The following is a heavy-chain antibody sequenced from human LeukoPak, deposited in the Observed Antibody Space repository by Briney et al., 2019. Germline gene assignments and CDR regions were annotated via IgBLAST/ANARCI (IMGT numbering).Heavy chain of an antibody. CDR3: ARGVGYDILTGPGYFDL. CDR2: ISHSGSN. CDR1: TGSFSDYY. J-gene: IGHJ2*01. V-gene: IGHV4-34*01. Sequence: SETLSLTCAVYTGSFSDYYWSWIRQPPGMGLEWIWKISHSGSNNYNPSLKSRVSISVDTSKKQFSLKLSSLNAADTAVYYCARGVGYDILTGPGYFDLWGRGTLVTVSS. D-gene: IGHD3-9*01.